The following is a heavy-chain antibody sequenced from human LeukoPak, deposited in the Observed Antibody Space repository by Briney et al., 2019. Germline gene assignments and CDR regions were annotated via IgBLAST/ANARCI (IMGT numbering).Heavy chain of an antibody. D-gene: IGHD6-13*01. CDR2: INPNSGGT. CDR1: GYTFTGYY. CDR3: ARPIAGSSGWYVEAFAI. J-gene: IGHJ3*02. V-gene: IGHV1-2*02. Sequence: ASVKVSCKASGYTFTGYYMHWVRQAPGQGLEWMGWINPNSGGTNYAQKFQGRVTMTRDTSVSTAYMELSRLRSDDTAVYYCARPIAGSSGWYVEAFAIWGQGTMVTVSS.